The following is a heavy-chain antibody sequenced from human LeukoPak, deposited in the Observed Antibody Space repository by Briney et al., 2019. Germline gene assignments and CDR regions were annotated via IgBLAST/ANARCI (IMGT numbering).Heavy chain of an antibody. CDR3: ARGPLVPHYDFWSGYYYFDY. CDR1: GGSISSYY. V-gene: IGHV4-59*12. Sequence: SETLSLTCTVSGGSISSYYWSWIRQPPGKGLEWIGYIYYSGSTNYNPSLKSRVTISVDTSKNQFSLKLSSVTAADTAVYYCARGPLVPHYDFWSGYYYFDYWGQGTLVTVSS. J-gene: IGHJ4*02. D-gene: IGHD3-3*01. CDR2: IYYSGST.